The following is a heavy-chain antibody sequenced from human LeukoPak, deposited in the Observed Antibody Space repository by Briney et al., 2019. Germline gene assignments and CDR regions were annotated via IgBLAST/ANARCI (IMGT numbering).Heavy chain of an antibody. V-gene: IGHV4-34*01. D-gene: IGHD2-15*01. CDR1: GGSFSGYY. CDR3: AKDASRNLYCSGGSCYFDY. Sequence: SETLSLTCAVYGGSFSGYYWSWIRQPPGKGLEWIGEINHSGSTNYNPSLKSRVTISVDTSKNQFSLKLSSVTAADTAVYYCAKDASRNLYCSGGSCYFDYWGQGTLVTVSS. J-gene: IGHJ4*02. CDR2: INHSGST.